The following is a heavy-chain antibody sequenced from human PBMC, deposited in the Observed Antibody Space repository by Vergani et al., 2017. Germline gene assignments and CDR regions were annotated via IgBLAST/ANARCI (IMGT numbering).Heavy chain of an antibody. V-gene: IGHV3-13*01. D-gene: IGHD1-1*01. CDR1: GFTFSSYD. CDR3: ARGSGPSDGGLYAFDI. J-gene: IGHJ3*02. CDR2: IGTAGDT. Sequence: EVQLVGSGGGLVQPGGSLRLSCAASGFTFSSYDMHWVRQATGKGLECVSAIGTAGDTYYPGSVKGRFTISRENAKNSLYLKMNSLRAGDTAVYYCARGSGPSDGGLYAFDIWGQGTMVTVSS.